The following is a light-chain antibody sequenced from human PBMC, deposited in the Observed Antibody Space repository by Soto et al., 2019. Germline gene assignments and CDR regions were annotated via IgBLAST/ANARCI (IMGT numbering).Light chain of an antibody. CDR3: QQYDTSPGT. CDR2: GAS. CDR1: QSVSSNY. J-gene: IGKJ1*01. V-gene: IGKV3-20*01. Sequence: EVLLTQSPGTLSWSPGERATLSCRASQSVSSNYLAWYQQKSGQAPRLLIYGASNRATGIPDRFSGSGSGTDFTLTIRRLEPEDFAVYYCQQYDTSPGTFGQGTKVEFK.